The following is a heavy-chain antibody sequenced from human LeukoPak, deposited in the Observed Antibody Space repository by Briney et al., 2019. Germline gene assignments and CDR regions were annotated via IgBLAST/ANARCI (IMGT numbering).Heavy chain of an antibody. CDR3: ARLSSGWTSDAFDI. Sequence: GESLTISCTGSGYRFTSYWIGWVRQMPGKGLEWMGIIYPGDSDTRYSPSFQGQVTISADKSISTAYLQWSSLKASDTAMYYCARLSSGWTSDAFDIWGQGTMVTVSS. CDR2: IYPGDSDT. D-gene: IGHD6-19*01. V-gene: IGHV5-51*01. CDR1: GYRFTSYW. J-gene: IGHJ3*02.